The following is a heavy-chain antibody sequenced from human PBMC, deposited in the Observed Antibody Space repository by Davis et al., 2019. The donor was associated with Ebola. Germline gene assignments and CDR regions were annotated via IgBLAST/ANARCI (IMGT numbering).Heavy chain of an antibody. CDR2: ISSDSDYI. CDR1: GFTFSTYS. D-gene: IGHD3-22*01. J-gene: IGHJ4*02. V-gene: IGHV3-21*01. Sequence: GGSLRLSCAASGFTFSTYSMSWVRQAPGKGLEWVSSISSDSDYIYYADSAKGRFTISRDNAKNSLYLQMNSLRAEDTAVYYCARDFDRVRTWGQGTLVTVSS. CDR3: ARDFDRVRT.